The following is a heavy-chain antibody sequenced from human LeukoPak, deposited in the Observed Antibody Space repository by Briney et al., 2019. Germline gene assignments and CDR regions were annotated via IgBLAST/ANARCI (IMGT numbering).Heavy chain of an antibody. CDR1: GFTFSSYS. Sequence: GGSLRLSCAASGFTFSSYSMNWARQAPGKGLEWISYIISSSRTVNYADSVKGRFTISRDNAKNALYLQMNSLRAEDTAVYYCSYDTTGPEDYWGQGTLVTVSS. D-gene: IGHD3-22*01. V-gene: IGHV3-48*04. J-gene: IGHJ4*02. CDR3: SYDTTGPEDY. CDR2: IISSSRTV.